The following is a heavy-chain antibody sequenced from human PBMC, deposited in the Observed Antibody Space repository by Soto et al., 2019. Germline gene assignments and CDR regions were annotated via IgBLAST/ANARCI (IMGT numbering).Heavy chain of an antibody. J-gene: IGHJ6*03. D-gene: IGHD2-15*01. CDR3: ARGRRYCSGGSCYTYYYYYYYMDV. Sequence: QVQLVESGGGVVQPGRSLRLSCAASGFTFSSYGMHWVRQAPGKGLEWVAVIWYDGSNKYYADSVKGRFTISRDNSKNTLYLQMNSLRAEDTAVYYCARGRRYCSGGSCYTYYYYYYYMDVWGKGTTVTVSS. CDR1: GFTFSSYG. CDR2: IWYDGSNK. V-gene: IGHV3-33*01.